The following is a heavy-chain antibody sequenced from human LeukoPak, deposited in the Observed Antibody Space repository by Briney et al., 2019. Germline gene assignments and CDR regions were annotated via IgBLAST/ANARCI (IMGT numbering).Heavy chain of an antibody. CDR3: ARESSSGSYAPPLDY. Sequence: SVKVSCKASGFTFTSSAMQWVRQARGQRLEWIGWIVVGSGNTNYAQKFQERVTITRDMSTSTAYMELSRLRSDDTAVYYCARESSSGSYAPPLDYWGQGTLVTVSS. J-gene: IGHJ4*02. CDR1: GFTFTSSA. D-gene: IGHD1-26*01. V-gene: IGHV1-58*02. CDR2: IVVGSGNT.